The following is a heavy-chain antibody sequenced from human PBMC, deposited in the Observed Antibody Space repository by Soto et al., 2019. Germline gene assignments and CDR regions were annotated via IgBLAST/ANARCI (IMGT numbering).Heavy chain of an antibody. J-gene: IGHJ5*02. CDR2: VYPGDSDT. CDR1: GYTFTDYW. Sequence: WEYLKISCKGYGYTFTDYWIGWVRQMPGKGLELIGLVYPGDSDTRYSPSIQGRVTISADKSISTAFLQWSSLRASDTAMYYCASQKTVIRGPLSSNWFDPWGQGTLVTVSS. D-gene: IGHD1-1*01. V-gene: IGHV5-51*01. CDR3: ASQKTVIRGPLSSNWFDP.